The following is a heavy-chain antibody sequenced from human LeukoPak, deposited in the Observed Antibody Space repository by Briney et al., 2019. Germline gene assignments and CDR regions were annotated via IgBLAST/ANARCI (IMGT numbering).Heavy chain of an antibody. CDR3: TRRGPMVRGVSHPNYYYYGMDV. D-gene: IGHD3-10*01. V-gene: IGHV3-73*01. J-gene: IGHJ6*04. CDR2: IRSKANSYAT. CDR1: GFTFSGSA. Sequence: PGGSLRLSCAASGFTFSGSAMHWVRQASGKGLGWVGRIRSKANSYATAYAASVKGRFTISRDDSKNTAYLQMNSLKTEDTAVYYCTRRGPMVRGVSHPNYYYYGMDVWGKGTTVTVSS.